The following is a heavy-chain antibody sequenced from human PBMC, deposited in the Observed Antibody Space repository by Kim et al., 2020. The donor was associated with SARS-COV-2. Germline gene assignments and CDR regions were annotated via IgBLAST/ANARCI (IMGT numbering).Heavy chain of an antibody. CDR2: IYYSGSA. CDR3: ARDRGSTWPGSWFDP. D-gene: IGHD6-13*01. V-gene: IGHV4-39*07. J-gene: IGHJ5*02. CDR1: GGSISSSSYY. Sequence: SETLSLTCTVSGGSISSSSYYWGWIRQPPGKGLEWIGSIYYSGSAYYSPSLKSRVTISVDTSKNHFSLKLSSVTAADTAVYYCARDRGSTWPGSWFDPWGQGTLVTVSS.